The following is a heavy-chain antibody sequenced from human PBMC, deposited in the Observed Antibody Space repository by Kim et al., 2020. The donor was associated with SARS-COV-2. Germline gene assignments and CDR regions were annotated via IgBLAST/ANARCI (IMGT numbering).Heavy chain of an antibody. CDR3: TTVGHGDYENY. CDR1: GFAFSTAW. J-gene: IGHJ4*01. D-gene: IGHD4-17*01. CDR2: IKSQLDGGTA. Sequence: GGSLRLSCGASGFAFSTAWMSWVRQAPGTGLEWIGRIKSQLDGGTADYASPVRGRFVISRDDSRNMVFLQMYNLRADDTAVYYCTTVGHGDYENYWGHGT. V-gene: IGHV3-15*01.